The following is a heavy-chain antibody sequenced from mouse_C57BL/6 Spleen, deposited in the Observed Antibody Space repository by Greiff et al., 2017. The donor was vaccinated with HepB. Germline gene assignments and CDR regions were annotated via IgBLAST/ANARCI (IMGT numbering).Heavy chain of an antibody. CDR2: IDPSDSYT. V-gene: IGHV1-69*01. D-gene: IGHD2-2*01. CDR1: GYTFTSYW. CDR3: ARLTMVIPFDY. J-gene: IGHJ2*01. Sequence: QVQLQQPGAELVMPGASVKLSCKASGYTFTSYWMHWVKQRPGQGLEWIGEIDPSDSYTNYNQKFKGKSTLTVDKSSSTAYMQLSSLTSEDSAVYYCARLTMVIPFDYWGQGTTLTVSS.